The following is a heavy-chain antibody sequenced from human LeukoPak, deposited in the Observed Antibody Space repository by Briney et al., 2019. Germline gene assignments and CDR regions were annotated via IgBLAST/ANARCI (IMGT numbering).Heavy chain of an antibody. D-gene: IGHD2-15*01. CDR1: GYTFTSYV. V-gene: IGHV1-3*03. Sequence: GASVTVSCKASGYTFTSYVIHWVRQAPGQRLEWMGWINAGNGNKKYSQEFQDRVTITRDTSASTVYMELSSLRSGDMAVYYCARARYETRIWPKSRYDYYHYMDVWGKGTTVTVSS. CDR3: ARARYETRIWPKSRYDYYHYMDV. CDR2: INAGNGNK. J-gene: IGHJ6*03.